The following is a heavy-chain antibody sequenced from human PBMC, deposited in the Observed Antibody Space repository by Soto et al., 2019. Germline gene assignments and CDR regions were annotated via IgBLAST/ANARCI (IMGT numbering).Heavy chain of an antibody. J-gene: IGHJ6*02. D-gene: IGHD3-3*01. V-gene: IGHV3-43*01. CDR3: AKDTHYDFWSGPPAGMDV. CDR2: ISWDGGST. Sequence: GGSLRLSCAASGFTFDDYTMHWVRQAPGKGLEWVSLISWDGGSTYYADSVKDRFTISRDNSKNSLYLQMNSLRTEDTALYYCAKDTHYDFWSGPPAGMDVWGQGTTVTVSS. CDR1: GFTFDDYT.